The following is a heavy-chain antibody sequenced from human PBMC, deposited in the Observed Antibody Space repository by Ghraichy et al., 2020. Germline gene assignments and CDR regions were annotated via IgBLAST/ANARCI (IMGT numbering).Heavy chain of an antibody. V-gene: IGHV3-23*01. CDR2: TSGSGGTT. J-gene: IGHJ4*02. CDR1: GFTFSTYA. Sequence: ETLSLTCAASGFTFSTYAMSWVRQAPGKGLEWVSSTSGSGGTTFYADSVKGRFTISRDNSKNTLYLQMISLSAEDTAVYYCAKRHCSGGSCYSFFDQWGQGTLVTVSS. CDR3: AKRHCSGGSCYSFFDQ. D-gene: IGHD2-15*01.